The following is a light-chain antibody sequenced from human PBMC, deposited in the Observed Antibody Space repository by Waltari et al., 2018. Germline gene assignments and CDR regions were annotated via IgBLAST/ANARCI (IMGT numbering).Light chain of an antibody. CDR1: SSEVGDFNF. CDR3: CSYIGTHTNWV. Sequence: QSALTQPRSVSGSPGQSVTISCTGISSEVGDFNFVSWYQQHPGEAPKLMIYDVTKRPSGVPVRLSESKSVNTASLTISGLQAEDEANYYCCSYIGTHTNWVFGGGTKLTVL. V-gene: IGLV2-11*01. CDR2: DVT. J-gene: IGLJ3*02.